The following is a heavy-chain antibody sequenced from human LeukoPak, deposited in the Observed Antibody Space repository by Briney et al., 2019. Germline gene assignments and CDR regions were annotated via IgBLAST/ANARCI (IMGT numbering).Heavy chain of an antibody. J-gene: IGHJ3*02. CDR1: GGSFSGYY. CDR2: INHSGST. V-gene: IGHV4-34*01. CDR3: ARGYQLRPFDI. D-gene: IGHD2-2*01. Sequence: PSETLSLTCAVYGGSFSGYYWSWVRQPPGKGLEWLGEINHSGSTNYNPSLKSRVTISVETSKNQFSLKLSSLTAADTPGYYCARGYQLRPFDIWGQGTMVTVSS.